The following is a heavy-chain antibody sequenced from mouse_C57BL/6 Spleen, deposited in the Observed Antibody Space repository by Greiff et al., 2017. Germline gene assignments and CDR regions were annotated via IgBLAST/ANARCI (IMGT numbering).Heavy chain of an antibody. J-gene: IGHJ2*01. V-gene: IGHV1-82*01. CDR2: IYPGDGDT. Sequence: QVQLQQSGPELVKPGASVKLSCKASGYAFSSSWMNWVKQRPGKGLEWIGRIYPGDGDTNYNGKVKGKVTLTADKSSSTAYMQLSSLTSEDSAVYFCARGSTTVGASDYLDYWGQGTTLTVSS. D-gene: IGHD1-1*01. CDR3: ARGSTTVGASDYLDY. CDR1: GYAFSSSW.